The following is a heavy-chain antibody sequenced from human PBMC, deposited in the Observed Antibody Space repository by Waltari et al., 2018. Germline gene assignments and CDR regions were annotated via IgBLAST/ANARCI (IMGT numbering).Heavy chain of an antibody. CDR3: ARVSLRFLEWYGEFDY. Sequence: QVQLQESGPGLVKPSEPLSLTCTVSGGSISSYYWSWIRQPPGKGLEWIGYSYYSGTTNYNPTRKSRVTISVETSKNQFSLKLSSVTAADTAVYYCARVSLRFLEWYGEFDYWGQGTLVTVSS. D-gene: IGHD3-3*01. V-gene: IGHV4-59*01. CDR1: GGSISSYY. J-gene: IGHJ4*02. CDR2: SYYSGTT.